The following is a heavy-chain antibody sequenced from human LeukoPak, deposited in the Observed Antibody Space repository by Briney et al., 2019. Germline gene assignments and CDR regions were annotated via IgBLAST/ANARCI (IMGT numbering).Heavy chain of an antibody. V-gene: IGHV4-34*01. Sequence: PSETLSLTCAVYGGSFSGYYWSWIRQPPGKGLEWIGEINHSGSTNYNPSLKSRVTISVDTSKNQFSLKLSSVTAADTAVYYCARHASPVLRWYSYNWFDPWGQGTLVTVSS. D-gene: IGHD4-23*01. J-gene: IGHJ5*02. CDR3: ARHASPVLRWYSYNWFDP. CDR2: INHSGST. CDR1: GGSFSGYY.